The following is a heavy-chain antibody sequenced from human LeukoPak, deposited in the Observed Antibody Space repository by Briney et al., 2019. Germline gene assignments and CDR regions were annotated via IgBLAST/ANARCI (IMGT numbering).Heavy chain of an antibody. CDR3: ARGGITGSPPLI. J-gene: IGHJ4*02. D-gene: IGHD1-20*01. V-gene: IGHV1-3*01. Sequence: ASVKVSCKASGYTFTSYAMHWVRQAPGQRLEWMGWINAGNGNTKYSQKFQGRVTITADESTSTAYMELSSLRSEDTAVYYCARGGITGSPPLIWGQGTLVTVSS. CDR2: INAGNGNT. CDR1: GYTFTSYA.